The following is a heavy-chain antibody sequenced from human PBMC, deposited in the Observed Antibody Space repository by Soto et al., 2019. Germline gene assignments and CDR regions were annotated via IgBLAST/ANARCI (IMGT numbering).Heavy chain of an antibody. D-gene: IGHD3-3*01. CDR2: INPNSGGT. CDR3: ARDRNDFWSGYYTASELAHSDGMDX. V-gene: IGHV1-2*07. CDR1: GYTFTGYY. J-gene: IGHJ6*02. Sequence: ASVKVSCKASGYTFTGYYMHWVRQAPGQGLEWMGWINPNSGGTNYAHKFQGSVTMTRDTSISTAHMELSRLRSDDTAVYYCARDRNDFWSGYYTASELAHSDGMDXWGQGTTVTVS.